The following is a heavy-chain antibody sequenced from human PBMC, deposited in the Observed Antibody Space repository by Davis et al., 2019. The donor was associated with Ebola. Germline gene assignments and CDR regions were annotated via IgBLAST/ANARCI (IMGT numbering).Heavy chain of an antibody. J-gene: IGHJ6*02. CDR3: ARDGDQLLFNGMDV. CDR2: INPNSGGT. CDR1: GYTFTGYY. V-gene: IGHV1-2*02. Sequence: ASVKVSCKASGYTFTGYYMHWVRQAPGQGLEWMGWINPNSGGTNYAQKLQGRVTMTTDTSTSTAYMELRSLRSDDTAVYYCARDGDQLLFNGMDVWGQGTTVTVSS. D-gene: IGHD2-2*01.